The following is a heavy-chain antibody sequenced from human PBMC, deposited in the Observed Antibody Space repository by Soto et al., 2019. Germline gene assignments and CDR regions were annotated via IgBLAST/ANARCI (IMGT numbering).Heavy chain of an antibody. V-gene: IGHV1-3*01. Sequence: QVHLVQSGAEVRKPGASVKVSCKDSGYTFSSYAMHWVRQAPGQRREWMGWINAGYGNTKSSQKFQDRVTISRDTSASTAYMELTSLRSEDTAVYYCARDTGDGTFDFWGQGTLVTVAS. CDR3: ARDTGDGTFDF. CDR1: GYTFSSYA. CDR2: INAGYGNT. J-gene: IGHJ4*02. D-gene: IGHD7-27*01.